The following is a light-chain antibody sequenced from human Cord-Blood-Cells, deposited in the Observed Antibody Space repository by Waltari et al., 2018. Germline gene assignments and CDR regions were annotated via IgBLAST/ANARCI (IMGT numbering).Light chain of an antibody. V-gene: IGLV2-23*01. J-gene: IGLJ3*02. CDR2: EGS. CDR3: CSYAGSSTWV. Sequence: QSALTQPASVSGSPGQPLTISCTGTSSDVGSYNLVSWYQQHPAQAPKPMIYEGSKRPSGVSNRFSGSKSGNTASLTISGLQAEDEADYYCCSYAGSSTWVFGGGTKLTVL. CDR1: SSDVGSYNL.